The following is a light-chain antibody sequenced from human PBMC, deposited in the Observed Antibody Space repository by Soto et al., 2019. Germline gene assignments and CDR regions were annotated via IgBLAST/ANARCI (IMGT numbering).Light chain of an antibody. V-gene: IGKV1-39*01. CDR2: TAS. CDR1: QNINIY. Sequence: DIQMTQSPSSLSASVGDSVTITCRASQNINIYLSWSQQKPGKAPNLLIYTASNLQSGVPSRFSGSGSGTDFTLTISSLHPENFATYYCQQTYTTPVTFVQGTKV. CDR3: QQTYTTPVT. J-gene: IGKJ1*01.